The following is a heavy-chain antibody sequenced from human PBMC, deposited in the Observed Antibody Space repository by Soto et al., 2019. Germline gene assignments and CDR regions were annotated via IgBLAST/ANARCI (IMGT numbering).Heavy chain of an antibody. CDR3: AKAVFGGYDVSEYYYYYMDV. Sequence: EAQLVESGGGLVQPGGSLRLSCAASGFTFDDYAMHWVRLTPGTGLQWVSDITWRGGSRGYADSVKGRFTISRYNAKRALFLEMCSMRIEDTALYYCAKAVFGGYDVSEYYYYYMDVWGKGTTVTVSS. D-gene: IGHD5-12*01. V-gene: IGHV3-9*01. CDR2: ITWRGGSR. CDR1: GFTFDDYA. J-gene: IGHJ6*03.